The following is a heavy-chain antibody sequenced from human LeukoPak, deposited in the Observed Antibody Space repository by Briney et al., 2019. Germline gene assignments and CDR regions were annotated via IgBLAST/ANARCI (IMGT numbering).Heavy chain of an antibody. J-gene: IGHJ4*02. CDR1: GFTFSSYG. CDR2: ISGSGGST. Sequence: GGSLRLSCAASGFTFSSYGMSWVRQAPGKGLEWVSAISGSGGSTYYADSVKGRFTISRDNSKNTLYLQMNSLRAEDTAVYYCAKALFSYDSSGYYSVYFDYWGQGTLVTVSS. V-gene: IGHV3-23*01. D-gene: IGHD3-22*01. CDR3: AKALFSYDSSGYYSVYFDY.